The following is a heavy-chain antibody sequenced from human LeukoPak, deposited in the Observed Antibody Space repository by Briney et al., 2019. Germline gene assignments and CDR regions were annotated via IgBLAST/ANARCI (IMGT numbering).Heavy chain of an antibody. CDR2: ISGSGDST. Sequence: PGGSLRLSCEASGLTFSSYAVSWVRQAPGKGLEWVSAISGSGDSTYYADSVKGRFTISRDNSKNTLYLQMNSLRAEDTAVYYCAKGISSLVTASGSDYWGQGTLVTVSS. J-gene: IGHJ4*02. D-gene: IGHD2-21*02. CDR3: AKGISSLVTASGSDY. CDR1: GLTFSSYA. V-gene: IGHV3-23*01.